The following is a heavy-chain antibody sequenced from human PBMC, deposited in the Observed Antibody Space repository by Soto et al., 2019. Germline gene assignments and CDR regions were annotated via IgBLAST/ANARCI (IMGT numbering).Heavy chain of an antibody. D-gene: IGHD2-2*01. CDR2: VSWNSGFT. CDR1: GFTIDDYA. J-gene: IGHJ3*02. Sequence: EVQLVESGGGLVQPGRSLRLSCAASGFTIDDYAMHWVRLPPGKGLEWVSGVSWNSGFTGYADSVKGRFTISRDNAKNSLYLQTNSLRAEDTALYYCVKGGSAPVAMLDAFDIWGQGTMVTVSS. CDR3: VKGGSAPVAMLDAFDI. V-gene: IGHV3-9*01.